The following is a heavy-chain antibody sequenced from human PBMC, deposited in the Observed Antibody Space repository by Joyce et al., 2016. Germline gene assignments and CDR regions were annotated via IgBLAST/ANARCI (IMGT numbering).Heavy chain of an antibody. V-gene: IGHV1-46*01. CDR1: GYAFFSYY. J-gene: IGHJ4*02. CDR3: ARALVPAAAFDF. Sequence: QVPLVQSAAEVKKPGASVRVSCKASGYAFFSYYVHWERQAPGQGLDWKGISNPGGGDTNYAKKFLGRVTLNRNTSTNTVYLDLSSLRSEDTAIYYCARALVPAAAFDFWGQGTLVTVSS. D-gene: IGHD2-2*01. CDR2: SNPGGGDT.